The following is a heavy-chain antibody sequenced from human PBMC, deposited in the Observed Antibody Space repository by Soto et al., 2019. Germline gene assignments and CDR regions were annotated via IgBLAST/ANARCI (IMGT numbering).Heavy chain of an antibody. J-gene: IGHJ6*02. CDR2: INPNSGGT. Sequence: ASVTVSCKASGYTFTGYYMHWVRQAPGQGLEWMGWINPNSGGTNYAQKFQGRVTMTRDTSISTAYMELSRLRSDDTAVYYCAREVQWLVRYYYYGMDVWGQGTTVTVSS. CDR3: AREVQWLVRYYYYGMDV. CDR1: GYTFTGYY. V-gene: IGHV1-2*02. D-gene: IGHD6-19*01.